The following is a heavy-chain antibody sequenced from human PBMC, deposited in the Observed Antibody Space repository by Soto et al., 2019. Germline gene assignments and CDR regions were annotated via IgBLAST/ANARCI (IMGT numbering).Heavy chain of an antibody. V-gene: IGHV5-51*01. J-gene: IGHJ4*02. CDR2: IYPGDSDT. CDR3: ARPYSSGWYYFDY. CDR1: GYSFTSYW. Sequence: PGESLKISCKGSGYSFTSYWIGWLRQMPGKGLEWMGIIYPGDSDTRYSPSFQGQVAISADKSISTAYLQWSSLKASDTAMYYCARPYSSGWYYFDYWGQGTLVTVSS. D-gene: IGHD6-19*01.